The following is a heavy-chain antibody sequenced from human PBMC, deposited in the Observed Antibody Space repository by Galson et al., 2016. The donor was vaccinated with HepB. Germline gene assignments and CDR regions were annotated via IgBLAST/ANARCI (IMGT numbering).Heavy chain of an antibody. J-gene: IGHJ6*02. V-gene: IGHV1-8*01. CDR2: VNTNSGNT. CDR3: ARGAGIAVADYFYYYAFDV. CDR1: GYTFTTYD. D-gene: IGHD6-19*01. Sequence: SVKVSCKASGYTFTTYDINWVRQATGQGLEWMGWVNTNSGNTGYAQEFQGRVTMSRNSSINTAYMELTSLRSEDTAVYYCARGAGIAVADYFYYYAFDVWGQGTTVTVSS.